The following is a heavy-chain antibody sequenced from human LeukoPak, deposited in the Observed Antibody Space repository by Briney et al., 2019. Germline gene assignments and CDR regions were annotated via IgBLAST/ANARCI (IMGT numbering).Heavy chain of an antibody. J-gene: IGHJ4*02. CDR2: ISYDGNNK. D-gene: IGHD6-13*01. V-gene: IGHV3-30*18. Sequence: SGGSLRLSCAASGFTFSNYGIHWARQAPGKGLEWVAVISYDGNNKYYADSVKGRFTISRDNSNNTLYLQMNSLRAEDTAVYYCAKGLSSSTCYSSVDFWGQGTLVTVSS. CDR1: GFTFSNYG. CDR3: AKGLSSSTCYSSVDF.